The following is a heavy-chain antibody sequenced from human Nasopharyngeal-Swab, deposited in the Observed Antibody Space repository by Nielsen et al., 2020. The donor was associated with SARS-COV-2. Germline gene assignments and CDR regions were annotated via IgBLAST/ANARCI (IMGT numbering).Heavy chain of an antibody. V-gene: IGHV3-7*01. J-gene: IGHJ4*02. CDR1: GFTLGNYW. Sequence: GGSLRLSCAASGFTLGNYWMSWVRKAPGKGLEWVANINQDGSEKYYLDSVEGRFTISRDNPKNSLYLQMNSLRAEDTAVFYCVRLSIATAGVDYWGQGTLVTVSS. D-gene: IGHD6-13*01. CDR2: INQDGSEK. CDR3: VRLSIATAGVDY.